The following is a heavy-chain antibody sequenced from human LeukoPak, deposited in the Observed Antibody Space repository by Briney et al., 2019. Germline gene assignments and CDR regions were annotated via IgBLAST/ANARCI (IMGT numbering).Heavy chain of an antibody. D-gene: IGHD3-3*01. Sequence: GGSLRLSRAASGFTFSSYAMHWVRQAPGKGLEWVAVISYDGSNKYYADSVKGRFTISRDNSKNTLYLQMNSLRAEDTAVYYCARVTIFGVEDYWGQGTLVTVSS. J-gene: IGHJ4*02. CDR2: ISYDGSNK. CDR1: GFTFSSYA. CDR3: ARVTIFGVEDY. V-gene: IGHV3-30-3*01.